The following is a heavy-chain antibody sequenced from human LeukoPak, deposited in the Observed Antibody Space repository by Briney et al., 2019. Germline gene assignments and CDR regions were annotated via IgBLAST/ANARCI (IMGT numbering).Heavy chain of an antibody. CDR2: IYYSGST. Sequence: SETLSLTCTVSGGSISSSSYYWGWIRQPPGKGLEWIGSIYYSGSTYYNPSLKSRVTISVDTSKSRFSLKLSSVTAADTAVYYCARGTGTSYYYYYYIDVWGKGTTVTVSS. D-gene: IGHD1/OR15-1a*01. J-gene: IGHJ6*03. V-gene: IGHV4-39*07. CDR1: GGSISSSSYY. CDR3: ARGTGTSYYYYYYIDV.